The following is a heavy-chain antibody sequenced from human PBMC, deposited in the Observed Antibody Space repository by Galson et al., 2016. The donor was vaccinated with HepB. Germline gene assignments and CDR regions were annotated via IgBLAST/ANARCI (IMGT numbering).Heavy chain of an antibody. D-gene: IGHD5-12*01. CDR1: GYSFSSYW. CDR3: ARLYGYSGYDSIDY. Sequence: QSGAEVKKPGESLKISCQGSGYSFSSYWIGWVRQMPGKGLEWMGIIYPFESETRYSPSFQGQATISADKSISTAYLQWSSLKASDSAMYYCARLYGYSGYDSIDYWGQGTLVTVSS. CDR2: IYPFESET. V-gene: IGHV5-51*01. J-gene: IGHJ4*02.